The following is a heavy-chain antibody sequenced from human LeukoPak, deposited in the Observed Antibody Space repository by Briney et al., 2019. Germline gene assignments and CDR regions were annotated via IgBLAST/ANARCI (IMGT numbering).Heavy chain of an antibody. CDR3: ARVEGGPHVSLLSVIFDI. CDR2: IYYSGST. CDR1: GGSISSSSYY. J-gene: IGHJ3*02. Sequence: PSETLSLTCTVSGGSISSSSYYWGWIRQPPGKGLEWIGSIYYSGSTYYSPSLKSRVTISVDTSKNQFSLKLSSVTAADTAVYYCARVEGGPHVSLLSVIFDIWGQGTMVTVSS. D-gene: IGHD3-10*01. V-gene: IGHV4-39*07.